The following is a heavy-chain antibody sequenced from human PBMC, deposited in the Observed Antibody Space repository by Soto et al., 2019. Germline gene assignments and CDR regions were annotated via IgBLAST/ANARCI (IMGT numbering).Heavy chain of an antibody. Sequence: SVKVSCKASGFTFTSSAMQWVRQARGQRLEWIGWIVVGSGNTNYAQKFQERVTITRDMSTSTAYMELSSLRSEDTAVYYCAASYYDILTGYSSPWFDPWGQGTLVTVSS. V-gene: IGHV1-58*02. J-gene: IGHJ5*02. D-gene: IGHD3-9*01. CDR1: GFTFTSSA. CDR2: IVVGSGNT. CDR3: AASYYDILTGYSSPWFDP.